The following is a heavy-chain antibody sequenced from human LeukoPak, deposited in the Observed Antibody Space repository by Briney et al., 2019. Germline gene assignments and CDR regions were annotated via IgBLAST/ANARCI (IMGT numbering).Heavy chain of an antibody. CDR2: IFSNGDT. CDR1: EFTVSRNY. D-gene: IGHD5-24*01. CDR3: TRDQMNY. V-gene: IGHV3-53*01. Sequence: GGSLRLPCTASEFTVSRNYMLWVRQAPGKGLEWVSLIFSNGDTHYADSVKGRFTISRDTSKNTVSLQMNSLRVEDTAMYYCTRDQMNYWGQGTLVTASS. J-gene: IGHJ4*02.